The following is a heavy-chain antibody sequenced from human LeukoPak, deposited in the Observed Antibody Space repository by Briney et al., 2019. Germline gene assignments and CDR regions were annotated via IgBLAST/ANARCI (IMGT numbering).Heavy chain of an antibody. CDR1: GGSFSGYY. V-gene: IGHV4-34*01. J-gene: IGHJ3*02. Sequence: PSETLPLTCAVYGGSFSGYYWSWIRQPPGKGLEWIGEINHSGSTNYNPSLKSRVTISVDTSKNQFSLKLSSVTAADTAVYYCARGRSSSWSRRDAFDIWGQGTMVTVSS. D-gene: IGHD6-13*01. CDR2: INHSGST. CDR3: ARGRSSSWSRRDAFDI.